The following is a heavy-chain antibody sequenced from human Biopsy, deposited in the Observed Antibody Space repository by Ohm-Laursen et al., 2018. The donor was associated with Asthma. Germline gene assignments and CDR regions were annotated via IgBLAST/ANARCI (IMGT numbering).Heavy chain of an antibody. D-gene: IGHD3-3*01. V-gene: IGHV4-61*01. CDR1: GGSVGSGSYY. CDR3: ARVTRITIFGVGGIQDY. CDR2: IYYSGST. Sequence: TLSLTCTVSGGSVGSGSYYWSWIRQPPGKGLEWIGYIYYSGSTNYNPSLKSRVTISVDTSKNQFSLKLSSVTAADTAVYYCARVTRITIFGVGGIQDYWGQGTLVTVSS. J-gene: IGHJ4*02.